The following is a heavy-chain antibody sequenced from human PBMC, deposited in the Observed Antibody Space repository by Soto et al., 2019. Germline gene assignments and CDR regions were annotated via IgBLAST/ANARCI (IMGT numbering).Heavy chain of an antibody. D-gene: IGHD6-13*01. CDR1: GYTFTNYY. CDR3: ARDLAAGDH. Sequence: QVQLVQSGAEVKKPGASVKVSCRASGYTFTNYYIHWVRQAPGQGLEWLAIFNHTSGSTNYAQEFQGRVSLPRDTSPSTVSMELSGLRSEDTDVFYCARDLAAGDHWGQGTLVTVSS. V-gene: IGHV1-46*01. J-gene: IGHJ4*02. CDR2: FNHTSGST.